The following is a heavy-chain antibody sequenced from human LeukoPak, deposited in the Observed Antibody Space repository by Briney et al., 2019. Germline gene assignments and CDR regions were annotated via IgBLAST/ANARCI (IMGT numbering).Heavy chain of an antibody. CDR1: GFTFSSYS. CDR3: ARDPTRRYYMDV. Sequence: GGSLRLSCAASGFTFSSYSMNWVRQAPGKGLEWVSSISSSSSYIYYADSVKGRFTISRDNAKNSLYLQMNSLRAEDTAVYYCARDPTRRYYMDVWGKGTTVTISS. V-gene: IGHV3-21*01. J-gene: IGHJ6*03. CDR2: ISSSSSYI.